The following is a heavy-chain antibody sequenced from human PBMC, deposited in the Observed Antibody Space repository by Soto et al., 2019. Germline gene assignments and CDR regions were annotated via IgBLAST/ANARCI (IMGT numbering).Heavy chain of an antibody. CDR1: GFIFENFG. D-gene: IGHD2-8*02. J-gene: IGHJ3*02. V-gene: IGHV3-23*01. CDR2: ISGSGFKK. Sequence: GGSLRLSCAASGFIFENFGMSWVRQAPGKGLEWISSISGSGFKKYYADSVKGRFTISRDNSKSTVYLELNNLSAEDTALYYCAKATATGGGAFDICGQGTMVTVSS. CDR3: AKATATGGGAFDI.